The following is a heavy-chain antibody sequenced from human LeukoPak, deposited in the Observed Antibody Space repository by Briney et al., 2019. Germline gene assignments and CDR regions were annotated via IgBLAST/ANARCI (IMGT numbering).Heavy chain of an antibody. V-gene: IGHV1-8*01. D-gene: IGHD4-17*01. CDR2: MNPNSGNT. CDR3: ARAEGLRVSYAFDI. Sequence: ASVKVSCKASGYTFTSYDINWVRQATGQGLEWMGWMNPNSGNTGYAQKFQGRVTITRNTSISTAYMELSSLRSEDTAVYYCARAEGLRVSYAFDIWGQGTMVTVSS. J-gene: IGHJ3*02. CDR1: GYTFTSYD.